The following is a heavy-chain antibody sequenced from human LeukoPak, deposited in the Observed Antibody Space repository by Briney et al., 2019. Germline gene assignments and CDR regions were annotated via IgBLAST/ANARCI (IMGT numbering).Heavy chain of an antibody. J-gene: IGHJ4*02. CDR3: AKGVVSQLLLYQNYFDY. D-gene: IGHD2-2*02. CDR1: GFMFSDYA. Sequence: GGSLRLSCVASGFMFSDYAMSWVRQAPGKGLEWVSSISSSGGSTYYADSVKGRFTISRDNSKNTLYLQMNSLRAEDTAVYYCAKGVVSQLLLYQNYFDYWGQGTLVTVSS. CDR2: ISSSGGST. V-gene: IGHV3-23*01.